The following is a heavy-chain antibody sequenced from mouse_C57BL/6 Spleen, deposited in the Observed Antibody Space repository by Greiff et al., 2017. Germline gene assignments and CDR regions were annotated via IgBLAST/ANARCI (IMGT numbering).Heavy chain of an antibody. V-gene: IGHV1-75*01. CDR3: ARGEAYYYGSSYGYFDV. CDR1: GYTFTDYY. CDR2: IFPGSGST. D-gene: IGHD1-1*01. Sequence: QVQLKESGPELVKPGASVKISCKASGYTFTDYYINWVKQRPGQGLEWIGWIFPGSGSTYYNEKFKGKATLTVDKSSSTAYMLLSSLTSEDSAVYFCARGEAYYYGSSYGYFDVWGTGTTVTVSS. J-gene: IGHJ1*03.